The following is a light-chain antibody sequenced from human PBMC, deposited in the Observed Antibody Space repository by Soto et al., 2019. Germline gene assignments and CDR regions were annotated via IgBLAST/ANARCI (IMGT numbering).Light chain of an antibody. Sequence: QPVLTQSSSASASLGSSVKLTCTLSSGHSSYIIAWHQQQPGKAPRYLMKLEGSGSYNKGSGVPDRFSGSSSGADRYLTISHLQFEDEADYYCCSYAGSSLWVFGGGTKLTVL. CDR2: LEGSGSY. CDR3: CSYAGSSLWV. V-gene: IGLV4-60*02. J-gene: IGLJ3*02. CDR1: SGHSSYI.